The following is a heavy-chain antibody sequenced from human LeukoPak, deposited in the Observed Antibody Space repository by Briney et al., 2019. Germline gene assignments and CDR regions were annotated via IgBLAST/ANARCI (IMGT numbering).Heavy chain of an antibody. J-gene: IGHJ4*02. Sequence: PGGSLRLSCAASGFTFSSYAMSWVRQAPGKGLEWVSAISGSGGSTYYADSVKGRFTISRDNSKNTLYLQMNSLRAEDTAVYYCAKVGAQLWQWLAPYYFDHWGQGTLVTVSS. CDR3: AKVGAQLWQWLAPYYFDH. D-gene: IGHD6-19*01. CDR2: ISGSGGST. V-gene: IGHV3-23*01. CDR1: GFTFSSYA.